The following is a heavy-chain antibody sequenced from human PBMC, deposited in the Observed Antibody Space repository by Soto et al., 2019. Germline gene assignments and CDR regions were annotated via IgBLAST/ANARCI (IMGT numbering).Heavy chain of an antibody. CDR2: IYWDDDK. Sequence: QITLKESGPTLVKPTQTLTLTCTFSGFSLSTSGVGVGWIRQPPGQALEWLALIYWDDDKRYSPSLKSRLTITKDASKSHVVLTMTNMDPVDTATYYCAHRPCYCSGGSCYSGFDYWGQGTLVTVSS. D-gene: IGHD2-15*01. V-gene: IGHV2-5*02. J-gene: IGHJ4*02. CDR3: AHRPCYCSGGSCYSGFDY. CDR1: GFSLSTSGVG.